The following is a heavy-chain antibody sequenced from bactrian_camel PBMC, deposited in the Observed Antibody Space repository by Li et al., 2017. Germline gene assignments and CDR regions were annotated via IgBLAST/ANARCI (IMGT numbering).Heavy chain of an antibody. Sequence: HVQLVESGGGSVQAGGSLTLSCAASGNIDSSIVMAWFRQSPGKKREGVASIYSGGGSQYYADSVKGRFTISVDNAENPVMVYLQMPTLIPDDTAVYYCVNDIGSWYGLYAYWGQGTQVTVS. CDR3: VNDIGSWYGLYAY. D-gene: IGHD1*01. CDR1: GNIDSSIV. CDR2: IYSGGGSQ. V-gene: IGHV3S54*01. J-gene: IGHJ4*01.